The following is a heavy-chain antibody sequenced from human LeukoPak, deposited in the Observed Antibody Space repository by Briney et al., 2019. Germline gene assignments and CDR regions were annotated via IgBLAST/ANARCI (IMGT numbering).Heavy chain of an antibody. CDR3: SRIQSSSRYGEAGHGMDI. Sequence: GSLRVSCAASGFTFSSYSMNWVRQAPGKGLEWVSYISGSSGNIYYAETLKGRFTMSTDTAKNSLYLQMSSLRADDTAVYYCSRIQSSSRYGEAGHGMDIWGQGTTVTASS. J-gene: IGHJ6*02. V-gene: IGHV3-48*01. D-gene: IGHD6-13*01. CDR2: ISGSSGNI. CDR1: GFTFSSYS.